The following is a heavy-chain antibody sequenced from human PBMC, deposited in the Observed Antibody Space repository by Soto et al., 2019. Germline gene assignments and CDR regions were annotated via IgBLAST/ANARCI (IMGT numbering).Heavy chain of an antibody. CDR3: ARARYSSSWYELSPNWFDP. V-gene: IGHV3-33*01. Sequence: GGSLRLSCAASGFTFSSYGMHWVRQAPGKGLEWVAVIWYDGSNKYYADSVKGRFTISRDNSKNTLYLQMNSLRAEDTAVYYCARARYSSSWYELSPNWFDPWGQGTLVTVSS. D-gene: IGHD6-13*01. CDR2: IWYDGSNK. J-gene: IGHJ5*02. CDR1: GFTFSSYG.